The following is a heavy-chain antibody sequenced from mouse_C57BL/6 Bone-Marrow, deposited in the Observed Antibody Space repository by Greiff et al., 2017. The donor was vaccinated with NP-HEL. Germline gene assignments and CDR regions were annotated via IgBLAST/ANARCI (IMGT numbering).Heavy chain of an antibody. D-gene: IGHD1-1*01. J-gene: IGHJ4*01. CDR2: IDPENGDT. CDR1: GFNIKDDY. V-gene: IGHV14-4*01. CDR3: TTGGSSPYAMDY. Sequence: EVKLVESGAELVRPGASVKLSCTVSGFNIKDDYMHWVKQRPEQGLEWIGWIDPENGDTDYASKFQGKATITADTSSNTAYLQLSSLTSEDTAVYYCTTGGSSPYAMDYWGQGTSVTVSS.